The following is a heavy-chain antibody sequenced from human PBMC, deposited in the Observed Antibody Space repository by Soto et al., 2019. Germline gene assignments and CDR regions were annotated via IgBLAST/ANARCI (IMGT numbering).Heavy chain of an antibody. Sequence: SETLSLTCSVSGGSISSSSYYWGWIRQPPGKGLEWIGSIYYSGSTYYNPSLKSRVTISVDTSKNQFSLKLSSVTAADTAVYYCVTPDYGDYFDYWGQGTLVTVSS. D-gene: IGHD4-17*01. CDR2: IYYSGST. V-gene: IGHV4-39*01. J-gene: IGHJ4*02. CDR3: VTPDYGDYFDY. CDR1: GGSISSSSYY.